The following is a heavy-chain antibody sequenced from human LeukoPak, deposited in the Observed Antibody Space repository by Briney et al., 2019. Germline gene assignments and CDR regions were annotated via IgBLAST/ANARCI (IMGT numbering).Heavy chain of an antibody. Sequence: GGSLRLSCAASGFTFSSYAMSWVRQAPGKGLEWVSSISSSGGSTYYADSVKGRFTISRDNAKNSLYLQMNSLRAEDTAVYYCASIPTWGSHITFDYWGQGTLVTVSS. CDR3: ASIPTWGSHITFDY. V-gene: IGHV3-23*01. CDR2: ISSSGGST. J-gene: IGHJ4*02. D-gene: IGHD3-16*01. CDR1: GFTFSSYA.